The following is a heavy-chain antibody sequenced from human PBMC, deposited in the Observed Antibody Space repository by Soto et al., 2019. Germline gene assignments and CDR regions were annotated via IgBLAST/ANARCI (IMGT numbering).Heavy chain of an antibody. CDR1: GYSFTSYW. Sequence: GESLKISCKGSGYSFTSYWISWVRQMPGKGLEWMGRIDPSDSYTNYSPSFQGHVTISADKSISTAYLQWSSLKASDTAMYYCARRVVWFGDLSNGMDVWGQGTTVTV. CDR3: ARRVVWFGDLSNGMDV. V-gene: IGHV5-10-1*01. D-gene: IGHD3-10*01. CDR2: IDPSDSYT. J-gene: IGHJ6*02.